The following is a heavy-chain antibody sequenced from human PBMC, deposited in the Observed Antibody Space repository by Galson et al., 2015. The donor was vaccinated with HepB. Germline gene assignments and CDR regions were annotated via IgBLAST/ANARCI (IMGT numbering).Heavy chain of an antibody. J-gene: IGHJ4*02. D-gene: IGHD2-21*02. Sequence: SVKVSCKASGYTFTSYYVHWVRQAPGQGPEWMGIISPGGGSTRYAQKFQGRVTMTRDTSTSTVYMELSSLGSEDTAVYYCAREGGGYCGGDCYFKYWGQGTLVTVSS. CDR2: ISPGGGST. CDR1: GYTFTSYY. V-gene: IGHV1-46*01. CDR3: AREGGGYCGGDCYFKY.